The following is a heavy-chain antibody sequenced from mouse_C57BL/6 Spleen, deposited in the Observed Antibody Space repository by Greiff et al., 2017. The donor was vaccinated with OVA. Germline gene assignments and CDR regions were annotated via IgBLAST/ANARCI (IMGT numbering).Heavy chain of an antibody. J-gene: IGHJ1*03. V-gene: IGHV5-17*01. Sequence: EVKLLESGGGLVKPGGSLKLSCAASGFTFSDYGMHWVRQAPEKGLEWVAYISSGSSTIYYADTVKGRFTISRDNAKNTLFLQMTSLRSEDTAMYYCAKVGIPWYFDVWGTGTTVTVSS. CDR3: AKVGIPWYFDV. D-gene: IGHD3-1*01. CDR2: ISSGSSTI. CDR1: GFTFSDYG.